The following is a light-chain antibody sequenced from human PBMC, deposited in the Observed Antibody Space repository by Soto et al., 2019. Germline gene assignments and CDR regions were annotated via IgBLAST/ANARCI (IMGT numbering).Light chain of an antibody. CDR1: DSNIGINT. J-gene: IGLJ2*01. CDR3: ATWDDSLNGFVL. V-gene: IGLV1-44*01. CDR2: FNN. Sequence: QSALTQPPSASGTPGQRVTISCSGSDSNIGINTVNWYQQLPGTAPKLLIFFNNQRPSGVPDRFSGSKSGTSASLAISGLQSEDEADYYCATWDDSLNGFVLFGGGTKVTVL.